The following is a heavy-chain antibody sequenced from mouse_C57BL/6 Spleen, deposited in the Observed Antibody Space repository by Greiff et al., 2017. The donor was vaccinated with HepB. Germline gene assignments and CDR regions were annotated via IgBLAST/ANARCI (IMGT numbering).Heavy chain of an antibody. J-gene: IGHJ2*01. Sequence: EVQLVESGGGLVKPGGSLKLSCAASGFTFSSYTMSWVRQTPEKRLEWVATISGGGGNTYYPDSVKGRFTISRDNAKNTLYLQMSSLRSEDTALYYCARQRENYYGSSSYYFDYWGQGTTLTVSS. D-gene: IGHD1-1*01. CDR1: GFTFSSYT. CDR3: ARQRENYYGSSSYYFDY. V-gene: IGHV5-9*01. CDR2: ISGGGGNT.